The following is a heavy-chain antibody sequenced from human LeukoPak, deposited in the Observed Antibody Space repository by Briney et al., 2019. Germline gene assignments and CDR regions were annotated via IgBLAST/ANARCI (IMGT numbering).Heavy chain of an antibody. CDR1: GFTVSSNY. J-gene: IGHJ4*02. CDR3: AREFSTVGNFDY. Sequence: GGSLRLSCAASGFTVSSNYMSWVRQAPGKGLEWVSSIYFTGNHISYADSVKGRFTISRDNAKNSLYLQMDSLRAEDTAVYYCAREFSTVGNFDYWGQGTLVTVSS. V-gene: IGHV3-21*01. CDR2: IYFTGNHI. D-gene: IGHD3-3*02.